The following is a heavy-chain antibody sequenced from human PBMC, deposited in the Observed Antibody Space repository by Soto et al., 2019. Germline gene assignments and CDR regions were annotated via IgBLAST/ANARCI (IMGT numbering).Heavy chain of an antibody. V-gene: IGHV4-61*01. J-gene: IGHJ4*02. D-gene: IGHD3-22*01. Sequence: SETLSLTCTVSGVSVSRGSYSWSWIRQSPGKGLAWIGYVHDSGSTAYSPSLESRVTISVDTAKNQVSLKLSSVTSADSAFYYCARAKVVAYYYDTSGYYTTFDFWGQGTQVTVSS. CDR3: ARAKVVAYYYDTSGYYTTFDF. CDR1: GVSVSRGSYS. CDR2: VHDSGST.